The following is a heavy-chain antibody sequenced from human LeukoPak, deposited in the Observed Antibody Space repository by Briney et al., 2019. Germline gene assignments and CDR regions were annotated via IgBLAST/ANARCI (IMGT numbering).Heavy chain of an antibody. CDR3: AVYLGYCSSTSCSKGDY. V-gene: IGHV4-34*01. J-gene: IGHJ4*02. CDR1: GGSFSGYY. Sequence: SETLSLTCAVYGGSFSGYYWSWIRQPPGKGLEWIGEINHSGSTNYNPSLKSRVTISVDTSKNQFSLKLNSVTAADTAVYYCAVYLGYCSSTSCSKGDYWGQGTLVTVSS. CDR2: INHSGST. D-gene: IGHD2-2*01.